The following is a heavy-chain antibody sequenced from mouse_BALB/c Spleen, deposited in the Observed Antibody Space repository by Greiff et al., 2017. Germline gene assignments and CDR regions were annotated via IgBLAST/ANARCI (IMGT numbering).Heavy chain of an antibody. Sequence: VKLMESGPGLVAPSQSLSITCTVSGFSLTSYGVHWVRQPPGKGLEWLGVIWAGGSTNYNSALMSRLSISKDNSKSQVFLKMNSLQTDDTAMYYCARDSSGSAWFAYWGQGTLVTVSA. V-gene: IGHV2-9*02. J-gene: IGHJ3*01. CDR1: GFSLTSYG. CDR3: ARDSSGSAWFAY. CDR2: IWAGGST. D-gene: IGHD3-1*01.